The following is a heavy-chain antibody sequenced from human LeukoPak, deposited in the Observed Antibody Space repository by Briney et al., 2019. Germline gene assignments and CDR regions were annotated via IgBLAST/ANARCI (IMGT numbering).Heavy chain of an antibody. D-gene: IGHD4-17*01. Sequence: GGSLRLSCAASGFTFSSYAMSWVRQAPGKGLEWVSAISGSGGSTYYADSVKGRFTISRDNSKNTLYLQMNSLRAEDTAVYYCANDKTTVTTYGYYGMDVWGQGTTVTVSS. J-gene: IGHJ6*02. CDR3: ANDKTTVTTYGYYGMDV. CDR2: ISGSGGST. CDR1: GFTFSSYA. V-gene: IGHV3-23*01.